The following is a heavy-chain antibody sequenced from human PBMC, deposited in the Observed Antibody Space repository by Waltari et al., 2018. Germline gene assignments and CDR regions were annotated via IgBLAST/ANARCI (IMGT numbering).Heavy chain of an antibody. Sequence: QVQLVESGGGVVQPGRSLRLSCAASGFTFSSYGMHWVRQAPGKGLAWVAVIWYDGSNKYYADSVKGRFTISRDNSKNTLYLQMNSLRAEDTALYYCARLGVSHFDYWGQGTLVTVSS. J-gene: IGHJ4*02. CDR2: IWYDGSNK. V-gene: IGHV3-33*08. CDR1: GFTFSSYG. D-gene: IGHD1-26*01. CDR3: ARLGVSHFDY.